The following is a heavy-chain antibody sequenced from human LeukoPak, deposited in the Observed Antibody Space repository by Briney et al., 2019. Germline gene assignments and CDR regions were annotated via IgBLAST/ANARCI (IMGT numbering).Heavy chain of an antibody. Sequence: SVKVSCKASGGTFSSYTISWVQQAPGQGLEWMGRIIPILGIANYAQKFQGRVTITADKSTSTAYMELSSLRSEDTAVYYCARDHSSWYYFDYWGQGTLVTVSS. V-gene: IGHV1-69*04. J-gene: IGHJ4*02. CDR3: ARDHSSWYYFDY. CDR1: GGTFSSYT. D-gene: IGHD6-13*01. CDR2: IIPILGIA.